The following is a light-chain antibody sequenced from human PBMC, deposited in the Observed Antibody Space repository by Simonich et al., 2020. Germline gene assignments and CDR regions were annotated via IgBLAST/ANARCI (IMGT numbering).Light chain of an antibody. CDR1: SSDVGSYNL. V-gene: IGLV2-23*01. J-gene: IGLJ7*01. Sequence: QSALTQPASVSGSPGQSITISCTGTSSDVGSYNLVSWYQQHPGKAPKLMIYEGSKRPSGVSNRFSGYKSGNTASLTISGLQAEDEADYYCCSYAGSSNAVFGGGTQLTVL. CDR2: EGS. CDR3: CSYAGSSNAV.